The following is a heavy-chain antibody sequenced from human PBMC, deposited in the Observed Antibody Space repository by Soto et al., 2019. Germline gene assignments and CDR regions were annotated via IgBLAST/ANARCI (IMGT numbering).Heavy chain of an antibody. CDR1: NDSIRSGTYY. Sequence: SETLSLTCTVSNDSIRSGTYYWAWIRQPPGRGLEWMGSLSYLGTTDYNPSLKSRVTISKDASKNQFSLKLTSVTAADTAVYYCATGRSDSGWYEEHLWGRGTLVTVSS. CDR2: LSYLGTT. V-gene: IGHV4-39*01. J-gene: IGHJ5*02. CDR3: ATGRSDSGWYEEHL. D-gene: IGHD6-19*01.